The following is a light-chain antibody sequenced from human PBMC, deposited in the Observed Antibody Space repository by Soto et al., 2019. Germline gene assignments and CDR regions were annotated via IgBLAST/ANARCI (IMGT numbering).Light chain of an antibody. CDR1: QGISNY. CDR3: QQYNSAPRT. CDR2: AAS. J-gene: IGKJ1*01. Sequence: DIQMTQSQSSLSASVGDRVTITCRASQGISNYLAWYQQKPGKVPKLLIYAASTLQSGVPSRFSGSGSGTDFTLTISRLQPEDVATYYCQQYNSAPRTFGQGTKVEIK. V-gene: IGKV1-27*01.